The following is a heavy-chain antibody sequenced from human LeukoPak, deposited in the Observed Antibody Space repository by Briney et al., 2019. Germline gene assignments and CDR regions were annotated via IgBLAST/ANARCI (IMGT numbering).Heavy chain of an antibody. Sequence: SQTLSLTCAVSGGSISSGGYSWSWIRQPPGKGLEWIGYIYHSGSTYYNPSLKSRVTISVDRSKNQFSLKLSSVTAADTAVYYCARQMYYYDSSGRWDNYHYGMDVWGQGTTVTVSS. CDR2: IYHSGST. D-gene: IGHD3-22*01. CDR3: ARQMYYYDSSGRWDNYHYGMDV. V-gene: IGHV4-30-2*01. J-gene: IGHJ6*02. CDR1: GGSISSGGYS.